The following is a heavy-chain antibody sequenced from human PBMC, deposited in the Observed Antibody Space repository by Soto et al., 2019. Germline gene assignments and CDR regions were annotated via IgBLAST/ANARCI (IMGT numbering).Heavy chain of an antibody. CDR3: AKEMVSYDSSGYYYPQRADY. Sequence: PGGSLRLSCAASGFTFSSYAMSWVRQAPGKGLEWVSGISGSGGSTYYADSVKGRFTMSRDNSKNTLYLQMNSLRAEDTAVYYCAKEMVSYDSSGYYYPQRADYWGQGTLVTVSS. V-gene: IGHV3-23*01. J-gene: IGHJ4*02. CDR1: GFTFSSYA. CDR2: ISGSGGST. D-gene: IGHD3-22*01.